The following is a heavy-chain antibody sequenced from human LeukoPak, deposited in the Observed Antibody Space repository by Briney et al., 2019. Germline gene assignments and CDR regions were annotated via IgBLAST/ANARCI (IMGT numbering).Heavy chain of an antibody. V-gene: IGHV4-59*01. Sequence: SETLSLTCTVSGGSISSYYWSRIWQPPGKGLEWIGYIYYSGSTNYNPSLKSRVTISVDTSKNQFSLKLTAVTAADTAVYYCARETPGAGHFDYWGQGSLVTVSS. J-gene: IGHJ4*02. D-gene: IGHD7-27*01. CDR3: ARETPGAGHFDY. CDR1: GGSISSYY. CDR2: IYYSGST.